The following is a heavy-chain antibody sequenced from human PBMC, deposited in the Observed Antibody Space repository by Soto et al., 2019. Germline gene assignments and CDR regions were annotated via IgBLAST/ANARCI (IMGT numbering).Heavy chain of an antibody. J-gene: IGHJ4*02. D-gene: IGHD6-13*01. CDR1: GYSFSSHA. Sequence: QVQLDQSGSEVKKSGSSVKVSCKASGYSFSSHAITWVRQAPGQGLEWMGGIIPVFGTPSYAQKFQGRVTMSADKSTNTLDLELRSLSSEDTAVYYWERGGDLSTSWYWGDGLDSWGQGTQGSVAS. CDR3: ERGGDLSTSWYWGDGLDS. V-gene: IGHV1-69*06. CDR2: IIPVFGTP.